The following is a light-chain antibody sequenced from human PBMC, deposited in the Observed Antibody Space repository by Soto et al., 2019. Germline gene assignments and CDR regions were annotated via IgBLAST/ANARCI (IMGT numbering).Light chain of an antibody. Sequence: EIVLTQSPATLSLSPGERATLSCRASQSVSSSLAWYQQKPGQAPRLLIYGASTRATDIPARFSGSGSGTEFTLTISSLQSEDFAVYYCQQYGSSPRTFGQGTKVDIK. V-gene: IGKV3-15*01. CDR2: GAS. CDR3: QQYGSSPRT. J-gene: IGKJ1*01. CDR1: QSVSSS.